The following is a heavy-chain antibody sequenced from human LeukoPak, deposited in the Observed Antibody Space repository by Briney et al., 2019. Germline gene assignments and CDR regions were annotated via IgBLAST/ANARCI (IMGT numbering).Heavy chain of an antibody. CDR1: GGSISSSNW. D-gene: IGHD3-16*02. J-gene: IGHJ4*02. CDR3: ARASRRLGELSSYR. V-gene: IGHV4-4*03. CDR2: IYHSGST. Sequence: PETLSLTCAVSGGSISSSNWWSWVRPPPGKGLEWIGEIYHSGSTNYNPSLKSRVTISVDKSKNQFSLKLSSVTAADTAVYYCARASRRLGELSSYRWGQGTLVTVSS.